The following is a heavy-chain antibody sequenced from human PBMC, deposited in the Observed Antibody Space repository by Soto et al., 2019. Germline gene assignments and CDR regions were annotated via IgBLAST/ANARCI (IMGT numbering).Heavy chain of an antibody. Sequence: QVRLVQSGAEVKKPGASVKVSCKASGYTFANHGISWVRQAPGQGLQWMGWISGYNGNTNYPQKVQGRVTMTTDTSTSTAYMELTSLTSDDTAVYYCARDQGGSYYVAIDSWGQGPLVTVSS. D-gene: IGHD1-26*01. V-gene: IGHV1-18*04. CDR2: ISGYNGNT. CDR1: GYTFANHG. J-gene: IGHJ4*02. CDR3: ARDQGGSYYVAIDS.